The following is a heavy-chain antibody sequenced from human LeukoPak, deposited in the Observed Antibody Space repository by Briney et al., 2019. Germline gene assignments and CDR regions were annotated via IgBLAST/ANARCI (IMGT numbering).Heavy chain of an antibody. CDR1: GGTFSSYA. D-gene: IGHD3-22*01. CDR2: IIPIFGTA. J-gene: IGHJ3*02. CDR3: ARGKLGYYDAFDI. V-gene: IGHV1-69*05. Sequence: GSSVKVSCKASGGTFSSYAISWVRQAPGQGLEWMGRIIPIFGTANYAQKVQGRVTITTDESTSTAYMELSSLRSEDTAVYYCARGKLGYYDAFDIWGQGTMVTVSS.